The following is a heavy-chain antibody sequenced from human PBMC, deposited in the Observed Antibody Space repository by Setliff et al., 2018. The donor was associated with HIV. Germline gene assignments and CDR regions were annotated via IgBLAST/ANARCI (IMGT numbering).Heavy chain of an antibody. CDR2: INIRSGNS. CDR1: GYSFTTSG. V-gene: IGHV1-18*01. D-gene: IGHD6-6*01. J-gene: IGHJ4*02. Sequence: ASVKVSCKASGYSFTTSGVSWVRQAPGQGLEWMGWINIRSGNSNYAQKFQGRVTMTTDTSTSTAYMGLRSLRSDDTAVYYCASAEPKNTEAAPWYWGQGTLVTVSS. CDR3: ASAEPKNTEAAPWY.